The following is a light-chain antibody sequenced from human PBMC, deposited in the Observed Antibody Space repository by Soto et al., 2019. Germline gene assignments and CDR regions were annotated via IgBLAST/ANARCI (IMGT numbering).Light chain of an antibody. Sequence: IVLTQSPGTLSLSPGERATLSCRASQSVSSSYLAWYQQKPGQAPRLLIYGASSRATGIPDRFSGSGSGTDFTLTISRLEPEDFAVYYCQQYGSSPRVTFGQGTRLEL. V-gene: IGKV3-20*01. J-gene: IGKJ5*01. CDR1: QSVSSSY. CDR3: QQYGSSPRVT. CDR2: GAS.